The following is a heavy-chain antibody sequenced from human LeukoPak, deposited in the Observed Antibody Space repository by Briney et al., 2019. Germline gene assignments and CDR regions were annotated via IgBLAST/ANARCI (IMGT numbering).Heavy chain of an antibody. Sequence: GGSLRLSCSTSGFTFSNHFMHWVRQAPGKGLEYVSSIGPNGASTLYADSVKGRFTISRDNSKNALYLQLTSLRLEDTALYYCVKDLAGTWSFDYWGQGTLVTVSS. CDR1: GFTFSNHF. V-gene: IGHV3-64D*06. J-gene: IGHJ4*02. CDR2: IGPNGAST. D-gene: IGHD6-19*01. CDR3: VKDLAGTWSFDY.